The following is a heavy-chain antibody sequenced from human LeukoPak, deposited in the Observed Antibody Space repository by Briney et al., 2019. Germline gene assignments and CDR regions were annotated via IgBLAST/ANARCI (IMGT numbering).Heavy chain of an antibody. D-gene: IGHD3-10*01. V-gene: IGHV3-74*01. Sequence: QPGGSLRLSCAASGLTFSSYWMHWVRQTPGKGLVWLSRIIGDGSSTNYAESVKGRFTISRDNAKNTVYLQMNSLRDEDTAVYYCLRGGGSGSYGYFQHWGQGTLVTVSS. J-gene: IGHJ1*01. CDR3: LRGGGSGSYGYFQH. CDR2: IIGDGSST. CDR1: GLTFSSYW.